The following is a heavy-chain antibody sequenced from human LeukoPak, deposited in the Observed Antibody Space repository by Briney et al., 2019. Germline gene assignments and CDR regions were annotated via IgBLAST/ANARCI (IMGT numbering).Heavy chain of an antibody. V-gene: IGHV4-4*07. Sequence: SETLSLTCTVSGGSISSYYWSWIRQPAGKGLEWIGRIYTSGRTNYNPSLKSRVTMSVDTSKNQFSLKLSSVTAADTAVYYCARVTKEGYDSSGYYHNWFDPWGQGTLVTVSS. CDR2: IYTSGRT. J-gene: IGHJ5*02. D-gene: IGHD3-22*01. CDR3: ARVTKEGYDSSGYYHNWFDP. CDR1: GGSISSYY.